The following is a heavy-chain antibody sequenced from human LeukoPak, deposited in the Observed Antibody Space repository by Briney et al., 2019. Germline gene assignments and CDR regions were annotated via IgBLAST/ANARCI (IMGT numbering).Heavy chain of an antibody. Sequence: PGGSLRLSCAASGFTFSSYAIHWVRQAPGKGLEWVAVISFDGTDAFYADSVKGRFTISRDNSKNTLYLQMNSLRAEDTAVYYCARMGASVYGDYALDYWGQGTLVTVSS. CDR3: ARMGASVYGDYALDY. CDR1: GFTFSSYA. J-gene: IGHJ4*02. CDR2: ISFDGTDA. D-gene: IGHD4-17*01. V-gene: IGHV3-30*04.